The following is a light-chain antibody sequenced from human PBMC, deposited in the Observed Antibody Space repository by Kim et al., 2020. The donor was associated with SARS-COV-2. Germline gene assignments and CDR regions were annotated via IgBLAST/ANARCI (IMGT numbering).Light chain of an antibody. V-gene: IGLV2-23*02. CDR2: EVS. Sequence: QSALTQPASVSGSPGQSITISCTGTSNDDINYNLVSWFKQHAGKAPQLMIYEVSKRPSGVSNRFSGSKSGNTASLTISGLQAEDEADYYCCSYAGSFYVFGSGTKVTVL. CDR3: CSYAGSFYV. J-gene: IGLJ1*01. CDR1: SNDDINYNL.